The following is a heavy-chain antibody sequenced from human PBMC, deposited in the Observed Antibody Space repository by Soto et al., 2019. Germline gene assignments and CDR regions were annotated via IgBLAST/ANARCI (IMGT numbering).Heavy chain of an antibody. CDR2: IYYSGST. V-gene: IGHV4-39*02. J-gene: IGHJ4*02. CDR1: VVSISSSSYY. Sequence: KPSETLSLTCTVSVVSISSSSYYCGWIRQPPGKGLEWIGSIYYSGSTYYNPSLKSRVTISVDTSKNQFSLKLSSVTAADTAVYYCARDTFSGSYPYWGQGTLVTLSS. D-gene: IGHD1-26*01. CDR3: ARDTFSGSYPY.